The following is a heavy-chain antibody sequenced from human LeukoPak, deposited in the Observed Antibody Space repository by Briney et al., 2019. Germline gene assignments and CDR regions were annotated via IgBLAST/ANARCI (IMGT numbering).Heavy chain of an antibody. Sequence: GGSLRLSCAASGFTFSSYWMSWVRQAPGKGLEWVANIKQDGSEKYYVDSVKGRFTISRDNAKNSLYLQMNSLRAEDTAVYYCARDHHYYDSSGYSQYYYYGMDVWGQGTTVTVSS. CDR2: IKQDGSEK. CDR1: GFTFSSYW. J-gene: IGHJ6*02. V-gene: IGHV3-7*01. CDR3: ARDHHYYDSSGYSQYYYYGMDV. D-gene: IGHD3-22*01.